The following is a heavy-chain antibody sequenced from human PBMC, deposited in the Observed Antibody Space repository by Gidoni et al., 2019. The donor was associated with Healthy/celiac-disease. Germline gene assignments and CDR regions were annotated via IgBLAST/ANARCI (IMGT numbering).Heavy chain of an antibody. Sequence: QVQLVESGGGLVKPGGSLRLSCAASGCTFSDYYMRWIRQAPGKELGWVSYISSSGSTIYYADSVKGRFTISRDNAKNSLYLQMNSLRAEDTAVYYCARDRDYYDSGDAFDIWGQGTMVTVSS. CDR1: GCTFSDYY. CDR2: ISSSGSTI. V-gene: IGHV3-11*01. D-gene: IGHD3-22*01. J-gene: IGHJ3*02. CDR3: ARDRDYYDSGDAFDI.